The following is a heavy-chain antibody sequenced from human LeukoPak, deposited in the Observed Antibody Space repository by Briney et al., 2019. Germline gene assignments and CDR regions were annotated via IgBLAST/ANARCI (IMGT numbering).Heavy chain of an antibody. J-gene: IGHJ4*02. CDR3: ARDAGGSYSDY. V-gene: IGHV3-48*04. D-gene: IGHD3-16*01. CDR1: GFTLSSYS. CDR2: ISSSSSTI. Sequence: PGGSLRLSCAASGFTLSSYSMNWVRQAPGKGLEWVSYISSSSSTIYYADSVKGRFTISRDNAKNSLYLQMNSLRAEDTAVYYCARDAGGSYSDYWGQGTLVTVSS.